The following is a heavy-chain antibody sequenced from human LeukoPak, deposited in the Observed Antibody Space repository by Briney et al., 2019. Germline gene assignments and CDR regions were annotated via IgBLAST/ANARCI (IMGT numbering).Heavy chain of an antibody. D-gene: IGHD3-10*01. CDR3: ASVTARDYYTSGSYPPPFDS. CDR1: AFTFSTYE. J-gene: IGHJ4*02. Sequence: GGSLRLSCEVSAFTFSTYEMNWVLQARGKGLEWVSYISGSGDTIYYAASVRGRFTISRDNAKNSLYLQMNSLRAEDTAVYYCASVTARDYYTSGSYPPPFDSWGQGTLLTVSS. CDR2: ISGSGDTI. V-gene: IGHV3-48*03.